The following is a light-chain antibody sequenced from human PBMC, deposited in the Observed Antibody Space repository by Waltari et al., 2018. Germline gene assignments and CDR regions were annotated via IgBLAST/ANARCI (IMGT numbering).Light chain of an antibody. Sequence: QSALTQPASVSGSPGQSITISCTGTSSDVGGYNYVSWYQQHPGEAPKLMIDDVSNRPSGVSNRFSGSKSGNTASLTISGLQAEDEADYYCSSYTSSSNVVFGGGTKLTVL. V-gene: IGLV2-14*03. CDR3: SSYTSSSNVV. CDR2: DVS. J-gene: IGLJ2*01. CDR1: SSDVGGYNY.